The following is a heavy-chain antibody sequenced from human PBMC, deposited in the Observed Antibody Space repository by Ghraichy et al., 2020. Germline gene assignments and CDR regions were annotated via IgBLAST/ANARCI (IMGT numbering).Heavy chain of an antibody. Sequence: GGSLRLSCAASGFTFSDYYMSWIRQAPGKGLEWVSYISNSSSYTNYADSVKGLFTISRNNAKNSLYLHMNSLRAEDTAVYYCARHHSSWGPFFDYWGQGTLVTVSS. D-gene: IGHD6-13*01. CDR2: ISNSSSYT. J-gene: IGHJ4*02. V-gene: IGHV3-11*06. CDR1: GFTFSDYY. CDR3: ARHHSSWGPFFDY.